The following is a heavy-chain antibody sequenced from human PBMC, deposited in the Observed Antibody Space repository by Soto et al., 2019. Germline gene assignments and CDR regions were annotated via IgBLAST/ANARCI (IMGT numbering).Heavy chain of an antibody. CDR1: GYTFTGYY. V-gene: IGHV1-2*02. J-gene: IGHJ6*02. D-gene: IGHD3-10*01. CDR3: ARDPVLLWFGEAYYYYYGMDV. CDR2: INPNSGGT. Sequence: ASVKVSGKASGYTFTGYYMHWVRQAPGQGLEWMGWINPNSGGTNYAQKFQGRVTMTRDTSISTAYMELSRLRSDDTAVYYCARDPVLLWFGEAYYYYYGMDVWGQGTTVTVYS.